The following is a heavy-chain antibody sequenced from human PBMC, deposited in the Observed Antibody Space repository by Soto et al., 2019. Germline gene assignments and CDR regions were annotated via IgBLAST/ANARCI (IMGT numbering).Heavy chain of an antibody. CDR2: IYYSGST. CDR1: GGSISSYY. J-gene: IGHJ4*02. D-gene: IGHD3-22*01. Sequence: SETLSLTCTVSGGSISSYYWSWIRQPPGKVLEWIGYIYYSGSTNYNPSLKSRVTISVDTSKNQFSLKLSSVTAADTAVYYCARQYYYDSSGWGGSFDYWGQGTLVTVSS. V-gene: IGHV4-59*01. CDR3: ARQYYYDSSGWGGSFDY.